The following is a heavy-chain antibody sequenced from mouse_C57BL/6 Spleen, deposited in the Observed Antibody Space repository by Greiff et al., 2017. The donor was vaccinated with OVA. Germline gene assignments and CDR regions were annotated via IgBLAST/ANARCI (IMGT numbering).Heavy chain of an antibody. CDR2: IDPSDSET. CDR3: ARAFHYYGSSGGYFDV. V-gene: IGHV1-52*01. J-gene: IGHJ1*03. D-gene: IGHD1-1*01. CDR1: GYTFTSYW. Sequence: VQLQQPGAELVRPGSSVKLSCKASGYTFTSYWMHWVKQRPIQGLEWIGNIDPSDSETHYNQKFKDKATLTVAKSSSTAYMQLSSLTSEDSAVYYCARAFHYYGSSGGYFDVWGTGTTVTVSS.